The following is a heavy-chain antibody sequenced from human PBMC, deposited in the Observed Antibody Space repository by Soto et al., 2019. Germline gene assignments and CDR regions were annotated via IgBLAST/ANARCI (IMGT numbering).Heavy chain of an antibody. CDR1: GYTLTELS. D-gene: IGHD6-13*01. V-gene: IGHV1-24*01. J-gene: IGHJ4*02. CDR3: ACMQQLVQPSPYYFDY. CDR2: FDPEDGET. Sequence: GASVKVSCKVSGYTLTELSMHWVRQAPGKGLEWMGGFDPEDGETIYAQKFQGRVTMTEDTSTDTAYMELSSLRSEDTAVYYCACMQQLVQPSPYYFDYWGQGTLVTVSS.